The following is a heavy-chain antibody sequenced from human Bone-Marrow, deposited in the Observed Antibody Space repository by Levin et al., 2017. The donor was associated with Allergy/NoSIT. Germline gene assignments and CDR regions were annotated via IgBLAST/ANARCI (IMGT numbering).Heavy chain of an antibody. CDR3: ARDGGYYGSGSYYRGDAFDI. CDR1: GFTFSDYY. Sequence: GESLKISCAASGFTFSDYYMSWIRQAPGKGLEWVSYISSSGSTIYYADSVKGRFTISRDNAKNSLYLQMNSLRAEDTAVYYCARDGGYYGSGSYYRGDAFDIWGQGTMVTVSS. D-gene: IGHD3-10*01. J-gene: IGHJ3*02. CDR2: ISSSGSTI. V-gene: IGHV3-11*01.